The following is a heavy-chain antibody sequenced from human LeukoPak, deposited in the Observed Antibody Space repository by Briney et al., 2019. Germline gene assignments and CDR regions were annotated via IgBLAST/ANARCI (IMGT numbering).Heavy chain of an antibody. CDR3: ARVTGTEGDYFDY. Sequence: GASVKVSCNASGGTFSSYAISWVRQAPGQGLEWMGGIIPIFGTANYAQKFQGRVTITTDESTSTAYMELSSLRSEDTAVYYCARVTGTEGDYFDYWGQGTLVTVSS. J-gene: IGHJ4*02. D-gene: IGHD1-7*01. CDR2: IIPIFGTA. CDR1: GGTFSSYA. V-gene: IGHV1-69*05.